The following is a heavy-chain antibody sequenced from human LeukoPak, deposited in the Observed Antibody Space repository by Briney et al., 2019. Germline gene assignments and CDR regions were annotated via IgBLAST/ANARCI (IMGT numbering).Heavy chain of an antibody. CDR1: GYSFTSYW. Sequence: GESLKISCKGSGYSFTSYWIGWVRQMPGKGLEWMGIIYPGDSDTRYSPSFQGQVTISADKSISTAYLQWSSLKASDTAMYYCAAGPGLGYCSGGSCYYFDYWGQGTLVTVSS. J-gene: IGHJ4*02. D-gene: IGHD2-15*01. CDR3: AAGPGLGYCSGGSCYYFDY. CDR2: IYPGDSDT. V-gene: IGHV5-51*01.